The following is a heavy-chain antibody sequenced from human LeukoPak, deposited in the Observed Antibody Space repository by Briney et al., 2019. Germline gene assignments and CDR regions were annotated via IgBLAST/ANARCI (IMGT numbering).Heavy chain of an antibody. CDR1: GFTFSSYA. Sequence: GGSLRLSCAASGFTFSSYAMSWVRQAPGKGLEWVSAISGRGGSTYYADSVKGRFTISRDNSKNTLYLQMNSLRAEDTAVYYCAKGLFYCSGGSCYSDFTYYFDYWGQGTLVTVSS. V-gene: IGHV3-23*01. D-gene: IGHD2-15*01. CDR2: ISGRGGST. CDR3: AKGLFYCSGGSCYSDFTYYFDY. J-gene: IGHJ4*02.